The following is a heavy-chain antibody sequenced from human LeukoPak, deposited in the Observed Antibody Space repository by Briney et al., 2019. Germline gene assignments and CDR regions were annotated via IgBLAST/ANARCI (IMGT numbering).Heavy chain of an antibody. D-gene: IGHD6-13*01. CDR3: AREGPIAAAYLDAFDI. Sequence: SETLSLTCTVSGGSISSSSYYWGWIRQPPGKGLEWIGYIYYSGSTNYNPSLKSRVTISVDTSKNQFSLKLSSVTAADTAVYYCAREGPIAAAYLDAFDIWGQGTMVTVSS. V-gene: IGHV4-61*05. CDR2: IYYSGST. CDR1: GGSISSSSYY. J-gene: IGHJ3*02.